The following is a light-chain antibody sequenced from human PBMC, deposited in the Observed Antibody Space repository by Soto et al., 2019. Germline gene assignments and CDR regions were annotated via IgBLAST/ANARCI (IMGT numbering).Light chain of an antibody. CDR2: DAS. J-gene: IGKJ5*01. CDR3: QQYGSSPLT. V-gene: IGKV3-20*01. Sequence: EIVLTQSPGTLSLSPGDRATLSCRASQTIRNNYLAWYQQKPGQAPRLLIYDASSRATGIPDRFSGSGSGTDFTLTISRLVPEDFAVYYCQQYGSSPLTFGQGTRLEI. CDR1: QTIRNNY.